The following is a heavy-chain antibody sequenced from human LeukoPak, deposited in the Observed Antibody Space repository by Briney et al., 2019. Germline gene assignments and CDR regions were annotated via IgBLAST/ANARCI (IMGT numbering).Heavy chain of an antibody. J-gene: IGHJ6*02. CDR2: IIPILGIA. CDR3: ASGPGSLSYYYYYYGMDV. V-gene: IGHV1-69*04. Sequence: ASVKVSCKASGGTFSSYAISWVRQAPGQGLEWMGRIIPILGIANYAQKFQGRVTVTADKSTSTAYMELSSLGSEDTAVYYCASGPGSLSYYYYYYGMDVWGQGTTVTVSS. D-gene: IGHD2/OR15-2a*01. CDR1: GGTFSSYA.